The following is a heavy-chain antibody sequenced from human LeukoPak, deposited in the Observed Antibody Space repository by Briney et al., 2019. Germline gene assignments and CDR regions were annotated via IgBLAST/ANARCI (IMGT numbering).Heavy chain of an antibody. CDR2: INHNGNVN. Sequence: GGSLRLSCAASGFTFSSYWMNWARQAPGKGLEWVASINHNGNVNYYVDSVKGRFTISRDNTMNSLYLQMSSLRAEDTAVYYCATDRGWRTSGYYLYYFEYWGQGTLVTYSS. D-gene: IGHD3-3*01. V-gene: IGHV3-7*01. CDR3: ATDRGWRTSGYYLYYFEY. J-gene: IGHJ4*02. CDR1: GFTFSSYW.